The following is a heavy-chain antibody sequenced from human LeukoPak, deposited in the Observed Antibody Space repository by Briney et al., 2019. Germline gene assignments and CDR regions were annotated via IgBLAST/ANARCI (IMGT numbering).Heavy chain of an antibody. D-gene: IGHD3-16*01. CDR2: ISSPSSTI. J-gene: IGHJ4*02. V-gene: IGHV3-48*01. CDR1: GFTFSNYN. Sequence: GGSLRLSCTASGFTFSNYNMNWVRQAPGKGLEWVSYISSPSSTIYYADSVKGRFTISRDNAKNTLYLQMNSLRADDTAVYFCAKTLWGLTLLSSDHWGQGTLVTVSS. CDR3: AKTLWGLTLLSSDH.